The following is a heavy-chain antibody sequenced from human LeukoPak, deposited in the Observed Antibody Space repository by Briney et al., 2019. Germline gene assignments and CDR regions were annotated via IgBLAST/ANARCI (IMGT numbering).Heavy chain of an antibody. J-gene: IGHJ4*02. Sequence: PSETLSLTCTVSGGSISPYYWSWIRQPAGKGLEWIGRIYSSGSTSYNPSLKSRVTMSVDTSKNQFSLRLSSVTAADTAVYFCARGSGYSFGYWGQGTLVTVSS. D-gene: IGHD5-18*01. CDR3: ARGSGYSFGY. V-gene: IGHV4-4*07. CDR1: GGSISPYY. CDR2: IYSSGST.